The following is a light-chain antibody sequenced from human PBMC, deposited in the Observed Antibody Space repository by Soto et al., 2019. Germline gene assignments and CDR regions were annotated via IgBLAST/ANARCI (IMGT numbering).Light chain of an antibody. J-gene: IGLJ3*02. CDR3: CSYARSNTWV. V-gene: IGLV2-11*01. Sequence: QSALTQPRSVSGSPGQSVTISCTGTSSDVGGYNYVSWYQQHPGKAPKLMIYDVTKRPSGVPDRFSVSKSGNKASLTISGLHPEDEADYYCCSYARSNTWVFGGGTKLTVL. CDR1: SSDVGGYNY. CDR2: DVT.